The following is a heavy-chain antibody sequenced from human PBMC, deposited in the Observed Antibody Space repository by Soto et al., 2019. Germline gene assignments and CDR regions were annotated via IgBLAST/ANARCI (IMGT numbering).Heavy chain of an antibody. CDR1: GFTFDYYW. CDR2: LQTDGSHP. Sequence: EVQLVESGGGLVQPGGSLRLSCVASGFTFDYYWMHWVRQAPGEGLMWVSRLQTDGSHPAYADSVKGRFTISRDNAKNTLQPPMNNLRAQEPAVYYCASGGDPDYWGPGTLVTVSS. V-gene: IGHV3-74*01. J-gene: IGHJ4*02. CDR3: ASGGDPDY. D-gene: IGHD2-21*02.